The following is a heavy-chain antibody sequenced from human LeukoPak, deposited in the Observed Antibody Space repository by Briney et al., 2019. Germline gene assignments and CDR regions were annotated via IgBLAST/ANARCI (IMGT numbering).Heavy chain of an antibody. CDR1: GFTFSSYA. V-gene: IGHV3-23*01. CDR2: ISGSGGST. D-gene: IGHD1-26*01. J-gene: IGHJ4*02. Sequence: PGGSLRLSCAASGFTFSSYAMSWVRQAPGKGLEWVSSISGSGGSTYYPDSVKGRFTISRDNSKNTLYLQINSLRAEDTAVYYCAKCRGSTISVYYFDYWGQGTLVTVSS. CDR3: AKCRGSTISVYYFDY.